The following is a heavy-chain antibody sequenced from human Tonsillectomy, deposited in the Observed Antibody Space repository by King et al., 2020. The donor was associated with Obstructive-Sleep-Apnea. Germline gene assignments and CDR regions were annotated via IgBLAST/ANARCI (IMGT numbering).Heavy chain of an antibody. V-gene: IGHV3-53*04. Sequence: VQLVESGGGLVQPGGSLRLSCAASGFTVSSNYMSWVRQAPGKGLEWVSLIYTSGTTYYADSVKGRFTISRHNSKNTLYLQMNSVRAEDTAVYYCARVRSGYYHFDSWGQGTLVTVSS. CDR1: GFTVSSNY. J-gene: IGHJ4*02. CDR2: IYTSGTT. CDR3: ARVRSGYYHFDS. D-gene: IGHD3-3*01.